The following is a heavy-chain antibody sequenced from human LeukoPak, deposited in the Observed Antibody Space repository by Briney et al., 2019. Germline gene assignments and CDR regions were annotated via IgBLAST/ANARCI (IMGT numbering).Heavy chain of an antibody. CDR3: ARVMAVADP. J-gene: IGHJ5*02. Sequence: PSETLSLTCDVYGGSFSGYYWSWIRQPPGKGLEWIGEINHSGSTNYNPSLKSRVTISVDTSKNQFSLKLSSVTAADAAVYYCARVMAVADPWGQGTLVTVSS. V-gene: IGHV4-34*01. CDR1: GGSFSGYY. D-gene: IGHD5-24*01. CDR2: INHSGST.